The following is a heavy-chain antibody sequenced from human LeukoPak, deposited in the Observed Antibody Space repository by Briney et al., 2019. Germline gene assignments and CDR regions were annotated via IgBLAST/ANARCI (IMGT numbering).Heavy chain of an antibody. J-gene: IGHJ3*02. CDR2: VTHSGNT. V-gene: IGHV4-34*01. Sequence: SETLSLTCAVSGGSFSGYSWSWLRQPPGKGLDWIGEVTHSGNTNYNPSLKSRVSVSLVSSKNQFSLRLNSVTAADTGVYYCAKKAYSNGYRKVKNAFDIWGQGTLVTVSS. CDR1: GGSFSGYS. D-gene: IGHD3-22*01. CDR3: AKKAYSNGYRKVKNAFDI.